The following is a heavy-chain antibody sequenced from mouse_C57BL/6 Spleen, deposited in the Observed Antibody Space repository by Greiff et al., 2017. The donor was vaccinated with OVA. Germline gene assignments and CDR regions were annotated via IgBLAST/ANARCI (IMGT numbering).Heavy chain of an antibody. Sequence: VKLVESGPELVKPGASVKISCKASGYAFSSSWMNWVKQRPGKGLEWIGRIYPGDGDTNYNGKFKGKATLTADKSSSTAYMQLSSLTSEDSAVYFCARSIGLLRLFAYWGQGTLVTVSA. D-gene: IGHD2-3*01. CDR1: GYAFSSSW. J-gene: IGHJ3*01. V-gene: IGHV1-82*01. CDR2: IYPGDGDT. CDR3: ARSIGLLRLFAY.